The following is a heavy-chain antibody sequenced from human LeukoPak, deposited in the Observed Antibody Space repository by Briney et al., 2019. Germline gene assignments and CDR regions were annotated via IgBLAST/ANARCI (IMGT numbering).Heavy chain of an antibody. V-gene: IGHV4-34*01. CDR2: INHSGST. D-gene: IGHD3-10*01. Sequence: SETLSLTCAVYGGSFSGYYWSWIRQPPGKGLEWIGEINHSGSTNYNPSLKSRVTISVDTSKNQFSLKLSSVTAADTAVYYCARLSITMVRGVITPYGMDVWGQGTTVTVSS. J-gene: IGHJ6*02. CDR3: ARLSITMVRGVITPYGMDV. CDR1: GGSFSGYY.